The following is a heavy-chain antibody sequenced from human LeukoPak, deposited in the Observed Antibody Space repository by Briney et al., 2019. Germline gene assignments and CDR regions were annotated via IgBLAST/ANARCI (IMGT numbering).Heavy chain of an antibody. D-gene: IGHD1-26*01. Sequence: GGSLRLSCAVSGFTFSSYSMNWVRQAPGKGVEWVSSISSSSSYIYYADSVKGRFTISRDNAKNSLYLQMNSLRAEDTAVYYCASIWGVGADIDYWGQGTLVTVSS. CDR2: ISSSSSYI. CDR1: GFTFSSYS. CDR3: ASIWGVGADIDY. V-gene: IGHV3-21*01. J-gene: IGHJ4*02.